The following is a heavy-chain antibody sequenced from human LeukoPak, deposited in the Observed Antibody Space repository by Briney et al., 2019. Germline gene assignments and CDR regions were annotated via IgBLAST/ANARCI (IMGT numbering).Heavy chain of an antibody. CDR2: IRGRGDST. D-gene: IGHD6-13*01. CDR3: AKAIAAPVQYFDL. Sequence: GGCLRLSCAASRFTFSSYAMSWVRQAPGKGLEWVSTIRGRGDSTYYAHSVKGRFTISRDNSRNTQYLQMNTLRAEDTAVYYCAKAIAAPVQYFDLWGRGTLGTLSS. CDR1: RFTFSSYA. J-gene: IGHJ2*01. V-gene: IGHV3-23*01.